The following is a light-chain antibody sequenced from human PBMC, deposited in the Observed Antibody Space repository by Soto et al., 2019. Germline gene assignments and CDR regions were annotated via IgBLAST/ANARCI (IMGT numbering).Light chain of an antibody. CDR2: SVT. Sequence: QSALTQPRSVSGSPGQSVTISCSGTINDVGGYNAVSWFQHHPGSAPKLMVHSVTQRPSGVPDRFSGSKSGNTASLTISGLQPEDEADYYCCSYAGSYTSYVFGTGTKLTVL. CDR1: INDVGGYNA. CDR3: CSYAGSYTSYV. J-gene: IGLJ1*01. V-gene: IGLV2-11*01.